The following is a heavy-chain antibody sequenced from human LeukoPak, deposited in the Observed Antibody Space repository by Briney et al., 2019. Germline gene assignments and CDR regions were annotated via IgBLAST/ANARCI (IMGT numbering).Heavy chain of an antibody. J-gene: IGHJ4*02. CDR2: ISYDGSSK. D-gene: IGHD4-23*01. V-gene: IGHV3-30*04. Sequence: GGSLRLSCAASGFTFSTYAMHWVRQAPGKGLEWVAVISYDGSSKYYADSVKGRFTISRDNSKNTLYLQMNSLRAEDTAVYYCAKGSPGGGDFDYWGQGTLVTVSS. CDR3: AKGSPGGGDFDY. CDR1: GFTFSTYA.